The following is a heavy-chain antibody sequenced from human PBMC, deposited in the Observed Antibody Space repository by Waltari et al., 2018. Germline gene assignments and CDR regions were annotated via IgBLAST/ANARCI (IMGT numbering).Heavy chain of an antibody. CDR3: AKAWGDYGDYEIDY. Sequence: EVQLLESGGGLVQPGGSLRLSCAASGFTFSSYAMSWVRQAPGKGLEWVSAISGSGGSTYSADAVKGRFTISRDNSKNTLYLQMNSLRAEDTAVYYCAKAWGDYGDYEIDYWGQGTLVTVSS. D-gene: IGHD4-17*01. J-gene: IGHJ4*02. CDR2: ISGSGGST. CDR1: GFTFSSYA. V-gene: IGHV3-23*01.